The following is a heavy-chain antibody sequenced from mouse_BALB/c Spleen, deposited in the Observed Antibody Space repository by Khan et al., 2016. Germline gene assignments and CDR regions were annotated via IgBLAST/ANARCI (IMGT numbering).Heavy chain of an antibody. J-gene: IGHJ2*01. Sequence: VQLKESGPGLVKPSQSLSLTCTVTGYSITSDYAWNWIRQFPGNKLEWMGYISYSGSTSYNPSLKSRISITRDTSKNQFFLQLNSVTTEDTATDYCARHDYFDYWGQGTTLTVSS. CDR2: ISYSGST. CDR1: GYSITSDYA. CDR3: ARHDYFDY. V-gene: IGHV3-2*02.